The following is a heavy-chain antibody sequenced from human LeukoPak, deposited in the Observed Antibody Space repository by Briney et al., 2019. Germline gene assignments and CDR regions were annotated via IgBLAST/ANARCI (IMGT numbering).Heavy chain of an antibody. J-gene: IGHJ4*02. V-gene: IGHV4-38-2*02. CDR1: GYSISSGYY. Sequence: SETLSLTCTVSGYSISSGYYWGWIRQPPGKGLEWIGSIYHSGSTYYNPSLKSRVTLSVDTSKNQFSLKLSSVTAADTAVYYCARGPPIWFGEFYFDYWGQGTLVTVSS. CDR3: ARGPPIWFGEFYFDY. D-gene: IGHD3-10*01. CDR2: IYHSGST.